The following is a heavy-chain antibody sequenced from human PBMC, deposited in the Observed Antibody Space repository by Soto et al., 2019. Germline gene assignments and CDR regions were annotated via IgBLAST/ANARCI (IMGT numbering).Heavy chain of an antibody. D-gene: IGHD2-2*02. CDR1: GFTFSDYA. J-gene: IGHJ6*02. Sequence: EVQLLESGGGLVQPGGSLRLSCVASGFTFSDYAMSWVRQAPGKGLEWVSTVIGGGVGTHYADSVRGRFTISRDNSKNTLYLQMNSLRAEDTAVYYCAKDGGYCSSTNCYTGYYYYGMDVWGQGTTVTVSS. CDR3: AKDGGYCSSTNCYTGYYYYGMDV. CDR2: VIGGGVGT. V-gene: IGHV3-23*01.